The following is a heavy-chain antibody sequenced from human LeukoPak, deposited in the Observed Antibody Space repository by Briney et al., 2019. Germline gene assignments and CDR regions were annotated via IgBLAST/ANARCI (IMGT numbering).Heavy chain of an antibody. Sequence: SETLSLTCTVSGGSISSSSYYWGWIRQPPGKGLEWIGSIYCSGSTYYNPSLKSRVTISVDTSKNQFTLKLSSVTAADTAVYYCARYEEDSGWYSYYFDYWGQGTLVTVSS. CDR3: ARYEEDSGWYSYYFDY. CDR1: GGSISSSSYY. CDR2: IYCSGST. V-gene: IGHV4-39*01. D-gene: IGHD6-19*01. J-gene: IGHJ4*02.